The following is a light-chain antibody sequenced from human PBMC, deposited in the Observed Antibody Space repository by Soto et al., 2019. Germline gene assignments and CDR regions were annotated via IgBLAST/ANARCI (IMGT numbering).Light chain of an antibody. CDR3: QQYDSSWT. CDR2: GAS. J-gene: IGKJ1*01. Sequence: EIVLTQSPGTLSLSPGERATLSCWASQSVSNRYLAWYQQKPGQAPRLLIYGASSRATGIPDRFSGSVSGTDFTLTISRLEPEDFAVYYCQQYDSSWTFGQGTKV. V-gene: IGKV3-20*01. CDR1: QSVSNRY.